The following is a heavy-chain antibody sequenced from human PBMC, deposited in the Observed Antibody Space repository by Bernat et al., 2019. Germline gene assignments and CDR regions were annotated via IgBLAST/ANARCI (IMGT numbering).Heavy chain of an antibody. CDR1: GGSFSGYY. J-gene: IGHJ4*02. CDR2: INHSGST. D-gene: IGHD3-22*01. V-gene: IGHV4-34*01. CDR3: ARGCGRYDSSGEYYADYFDY. Sequence: QVQLQQWGAGLLKPSETLSLTCAVYGGSFSGYYWSWIRQPPGKGLEWIGEINHSGSTNYNPSLKSRVTISVDTSKQQCCLKLCSVTAADTAVYYCARGCGRYDSSGEYYADYFDYWGQGTLVTVSS.